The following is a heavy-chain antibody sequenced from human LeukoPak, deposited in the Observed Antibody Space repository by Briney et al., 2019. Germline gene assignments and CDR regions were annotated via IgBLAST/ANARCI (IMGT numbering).Heavy chain of an antibody. CDR2: ISSSSSYI. V-gene: IGHV3-21*01. CDR1: GFTFSSYS. CDR3: ARGGKLVRGNYYYYGMDV. D-gene: IGHD6-13*01. J-gene: IGHJ6*02. Sequence: GGSLRLSCAASGFTFSSYSMNWVRQAPGKGLEWVSSISSSSSYIYYADSVKGRFTISRDNAKNSLYLQMNSLRAEDTAVYYCARGGKLVRGNYYYYGMDVWGQGTTVTVSS.